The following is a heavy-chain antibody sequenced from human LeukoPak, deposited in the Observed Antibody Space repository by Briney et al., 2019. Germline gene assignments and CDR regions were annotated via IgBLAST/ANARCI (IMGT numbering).Heavy chain of an antibody. CDR1: GFTFYNYA. Sequence: GGSLRLSCAASGFTFYNYAMSWVRQAPGKGLEWVSTISGSGGNTYYADSVKGRFTISRDNYENTLYLQRNSLRAEDTAVYYCAKPLGYCTGGVCYSNYFDPWGQGTLVTVSS. CDR2: ISGSGGNT. D-gene: IGHD2-8*02. V-gene: IGHV3-23*01. J-gene: IGHJ5*02. CDR3: AKPLGYCTGGVCYSNYFDP.